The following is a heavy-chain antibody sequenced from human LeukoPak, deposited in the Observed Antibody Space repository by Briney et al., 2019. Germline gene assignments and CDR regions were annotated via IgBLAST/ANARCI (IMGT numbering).Heavy chain of an antibody. J-gene: IGHJ6*03. V-gene: IGHV3-21*01. D-gene: IGHD2-2*01. CDR1: GFTFSSYS. CDR3: AREFPYVGVVGGYMDV. CDR2: ISSSSSYI. Sequence: AGGSLRLSCAASGFTFSSYSMNWVRQAPGKGLEWVSSISSSSSYIYYADSVKGRFTISRDNAKNSLYLQMNSLRAEDTAVYYCAREFPYVGVVGGYMDVWGKGTTVTVSS.